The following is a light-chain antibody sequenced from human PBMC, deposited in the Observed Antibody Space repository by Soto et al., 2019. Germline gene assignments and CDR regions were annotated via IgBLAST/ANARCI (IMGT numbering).Light chain of an antibody. CDR3: SSYRSSSIPVV. Sequence: QSVLTQPASVSGSPGQSITISCTGTSSDVGGYNYVSWYQHHPGKAPKLMIYDVSNRASGVSNRFSGSKSGNTASPTISGLQAEDEAGYYCSSYRSSSIPVVFGGGTKVTVL. CDR2: DVS. J-gene: IGLJ2*01. V-gene: IGLV2-14*03. CDR1: SSDVGGYNY.